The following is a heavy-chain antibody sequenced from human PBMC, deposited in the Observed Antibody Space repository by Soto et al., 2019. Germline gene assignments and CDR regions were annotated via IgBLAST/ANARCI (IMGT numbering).Heavy chain of an antibody. D-gene: IGHD3-10*01. CDR3: AREGVQHGSGPYYYYGMDV. CDR1: GFTFSSYS. V-gene: IGHV3-21*01. J-gene: IGHJ6*02. Sequence: GGSLRLSCAASGFTFSSYSMNWVRQAPGKGLEWISSISSSSSYIYYADSVKGRFTISRDNAKNSLYLQMNSLRAEDTAVYYCAREGVQHGSGPYYYYGMDVWGQGTTVTVSS. CDR2: ISSSSSYI.